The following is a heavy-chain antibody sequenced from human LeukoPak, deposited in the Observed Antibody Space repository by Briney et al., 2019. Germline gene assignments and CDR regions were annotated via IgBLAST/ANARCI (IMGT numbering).Heavy chain of an antibody. Sequence: PSQTLSLTCTVSGGSISSGDYYWSWIRQPPGKGLEWIGYIYYSGSTYYNPSLKGRVTISVDTSKNQFSLKLSSVTAADTAVYYCARGLGVLGNPYYYGMDVWGQGTTVTVSS. CDR3: ARGLGVLGNPYYYGMDV. J-gene: IGHJ6*02. V-gene: IGHV4-30-4*01. CDR1: GGSISSGDYY. CDR2: IYYSGST. D-gene: IGHD2-8*02.